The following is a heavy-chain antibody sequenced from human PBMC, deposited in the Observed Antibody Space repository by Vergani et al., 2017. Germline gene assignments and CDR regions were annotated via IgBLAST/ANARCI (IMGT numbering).Heavy chain of an antibody. CDR2: LTGGGGST. D-gene: IGHD1-26*01. J-gene: IGHJ4*02. V-gene: IGHV3-23*01. CDR3: VKEAGSYENFFDS. Sequence: EVQLLESGGSLKHPWGSVRLSCAASGFTFSTYAMHWVRPAPGKGPELVSALTGGGGSTYYADSFTGRFIISRDNSRDTLYLQMNSLRPEDTATYYCVKEAGSYENFFDSWGQGTLVTVSS. CDR1: GFTFSTYA.